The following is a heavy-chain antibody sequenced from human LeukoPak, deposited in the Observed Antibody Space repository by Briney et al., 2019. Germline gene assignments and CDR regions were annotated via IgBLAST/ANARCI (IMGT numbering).Heavy chain of an antibody. J-gene: IGHJ4*02. Sequence: GGSLRLSCAASGFTFSSYAMHWVRQAPGKGLEYVSAISSNGGSTYYANSVKGRFTISRDNSKNTLYLQMGSLRAEDMAVYYCARRGFGYCSSTSCYGGSFDYWGQGTLVTVSS. V-gene: IGHV3-64*01. CDR3: ARRGFGYCSSTSCYGGSFDY. CDR1: GFTFSSYA. D-gene: IGHD2-2*03. CDR2: ISSNGGST.